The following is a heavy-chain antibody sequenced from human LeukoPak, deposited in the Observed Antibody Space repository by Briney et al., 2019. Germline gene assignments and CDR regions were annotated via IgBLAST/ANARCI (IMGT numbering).Heavy chain of an antibody. CDR3: ATSGSYYRFEY. CDR1: GCTFSSYG. D-gene: IGHD1-26*01. CDR2: IWYDGSNK. Sequence: GGSLRLSCAASGCTFSSYGMHWVRQAPGKGLEWVAVIWYDGSNKYYADSVKGRFTISRDNSKNTLYLQMNSLRAEDTAVYYCATSGSYYRFEYWGQGTLVTVSS. V-gene: IGHV3-33*01. J-gene: IGHJ4*02.